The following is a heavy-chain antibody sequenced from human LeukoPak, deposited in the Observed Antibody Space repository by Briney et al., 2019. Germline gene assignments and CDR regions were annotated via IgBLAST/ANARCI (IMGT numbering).Heavy chain of an antibody. V-gene: IGHV4-4*07. CDR1: GGSISNYY. CDR2: IYSSGTT. D-gene: IGHD5-12*01. CDR3: ASGSSGYDP. J-gene: IGHJ5*02. Sequence: KPSETLSLTCTVSGGSISNYYWSWIRQPAGKGLEWIGRIYSSGTTIRNPSLKSRVTMSVDTSKNQFSLKLSSVTAADTAVYFCASGSSGYDPWGQGTLVTVSS.